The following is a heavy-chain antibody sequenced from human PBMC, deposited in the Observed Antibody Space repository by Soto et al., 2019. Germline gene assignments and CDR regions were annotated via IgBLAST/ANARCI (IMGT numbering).Heavy chain of an antibody. D-gene: IGHD1-26*01. CDR1: GGSISIGGYS. Sequence: SESLSLACAVSGGSISIGGYSWSCIRQPPGKGLEWIGYIYHSGSTYYNPSLKSRVTISVDRSKNQFSLKLSSVTAADTAVYYCARGPIVGATNAFDYWGQATLVTVSS. V-gene: IGHV4-30-2*01. J-gene: IGHJ4*02. CDR2: IYHSGST. CDR3: ARGPIVGATNAFDY.